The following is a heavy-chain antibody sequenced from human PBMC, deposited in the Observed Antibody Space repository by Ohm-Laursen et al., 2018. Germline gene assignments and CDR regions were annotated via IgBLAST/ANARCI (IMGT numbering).Heavy chain of an antibody. Sequence: SLRLSCTASGFTFSSYDMHWVRQAPGKGLEWVAIISRDGSTKYYGDSVKGRFTISRDDSKNTLFLQMSALRAEDTALYYCAKENPSYFYDYWGQGTLVTVSS. J-gene: IGHJ4*02. V-gene: IGHV3-30*18. CDR1: GFTFSSYD. CDR2: ISRDGSTK. CDR3: AKENPSYFYDY. D-gene: IGHD3-10*01.